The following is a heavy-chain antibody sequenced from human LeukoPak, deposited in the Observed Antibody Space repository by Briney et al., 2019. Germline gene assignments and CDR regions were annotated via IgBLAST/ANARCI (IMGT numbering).Heavy chain of an antibody. J-gene: IGHJ4*02. D-gene: IGHD1-20*01. V-gene: IGHV4-59*01. CDR1: GGSISSYY. Sequence: SETLSLTCTVSGGSISSYYWSWIRQPPGKGLEWIGYIYYSGSTNYNPSLKSRVTISVDTSKNQFSLKVSSVTAADTAVYYCARSITGNYVDYWGQGTLVTVSS. CDR2: IYYSGST. CDR3: ARSITGNYVDY.